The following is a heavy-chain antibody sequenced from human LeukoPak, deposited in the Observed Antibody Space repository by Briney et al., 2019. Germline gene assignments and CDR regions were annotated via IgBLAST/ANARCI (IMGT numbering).Heavy chain of an antibody. D-gene: IGHD3-9*01. CDR3: AKDPSYYDILTGYYISWYFDL. CDR1: GFTVSSSY. Sequence: GGSLRLSCAASGFTVSSSYMNWVRQPPGKGLEWVSLIYSGGGTYYADSVKGRFTISRDNSKNTLYLQMNSLRAEDTAVYYCAKDPSYYDILTGYYISWYFDLWGRGTLVTVSS. CDR2: IYSGGGT. V-gene: IGHV3-66*01. J-gene: IGHJ2*01.